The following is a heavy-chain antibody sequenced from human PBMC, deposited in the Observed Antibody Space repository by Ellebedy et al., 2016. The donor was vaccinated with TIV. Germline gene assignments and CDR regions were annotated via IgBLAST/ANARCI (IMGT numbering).Heavy chain of an antibody. CDR1: RVSITDPTYY. V-gene: IGHV4-39*01. CDR3: ARHLRYSDWRILDL. D-gene: IGHD3-9*01. J-gene: IGHJ5*02. Sequence: MPGGFLRLSCTVSRVSITDPTYYWAWLRQPPGKGLDWLGTIFHSGTTYKSPALSSRGSMSVDTSRNQFSLDLKSVTAADTAVYYCARHLRYSDWRILDLWGPGILVAVSS. CDR2: IFHSGTT.